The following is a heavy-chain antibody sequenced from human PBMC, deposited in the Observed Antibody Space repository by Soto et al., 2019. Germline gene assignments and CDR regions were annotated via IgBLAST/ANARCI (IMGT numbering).Heavy chain of an antibody. D-gene: IGHD3-3*01. Sequence: ASVKVSCKASGYTFTSYGISWVRQAPGQGLEWMGWISAYNGNTNYAQKLQGRVTMTTDTSTSTAYMELRSLRSDDTAVYYCARRGLTWYYDFWSGSYPGYYGMDVWGQGTTVTVPS. J-gene: IGHJ6*02. CDR3: ARRGLTWYYDFWSGSYPGYYGMDV. CDR1: GYTFTSYG. V-gene: IGHV1-18*01. CDR2: ISAYNGNT.